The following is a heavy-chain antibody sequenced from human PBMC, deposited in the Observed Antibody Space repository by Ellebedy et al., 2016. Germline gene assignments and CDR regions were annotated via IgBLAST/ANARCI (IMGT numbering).Heavy chain of an antibody. Sequence: GESLKISCAASGFTFRTYAMSWVRQAPGKGLEWVSTIGGSGGSTYYADSVKGRFTISRDNAKNTLYLQMNSLTAEDTAIYYCVRDLCGFSDSWGQGTLVTVSS. D-gene: IGHD1-26*01. CDR1: GFTFRTYA. CDR2: IGGSGGST. CDR3: VRDLCGFSDS. J-gene: IGHJ4*02. V-gene: IGHV3-23*01.